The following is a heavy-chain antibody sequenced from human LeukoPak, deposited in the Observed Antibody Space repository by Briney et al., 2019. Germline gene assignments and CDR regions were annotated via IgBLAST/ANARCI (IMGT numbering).Heavy chain of an antibody. CDR2: VIPIFGTA. J-gene: IGHJ5*02. CDR3: ARDSSSWYYWFDP. CDR1: GGTFSSYA. Sequence: SVKVSCKASGGTFSSYAISWVRQAPGQGLEWMGGVIPIFGTANYAQKFQGRVTITTDESTSTAYLELSSLRSEDTAVYYCARDSSSWYYWFDPWGQGTLVTVSS. V-gene: IGHV1-69*05. D-gene: IGHD6-13*01.